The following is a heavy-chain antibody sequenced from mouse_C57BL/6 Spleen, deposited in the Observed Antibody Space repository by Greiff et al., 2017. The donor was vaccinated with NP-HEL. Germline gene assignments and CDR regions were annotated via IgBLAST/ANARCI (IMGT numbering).Heavy chain of an antibody. V-gene: IGHV1-82*01. CDR2: LYPGDGDT. CDR1: GYAFSSSW. J-gene: IGHJ1*03. CDR3: ARRPNYYGSSYGYFDV. D-gene: IGHD1-1*01. Sequence: QVQLQQSGPELVKPGASVKISCKASGYAFSSSWMNWVKQRPGKGLEWIGRLYPGDGDTNYNGKFKGKATLTADKSSSTAYMQLSSLTSEDSAVYFCARRPNYYGSSYGYFDVWGTGTTVTVSS.